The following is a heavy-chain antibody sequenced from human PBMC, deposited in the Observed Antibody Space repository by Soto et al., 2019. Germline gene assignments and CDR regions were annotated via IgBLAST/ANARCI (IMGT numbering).Heavy chain of an antibody. CDR1: DGSISSYY. CDR3: ARDRGVGPWFGELRLTHYYYYYGMDV. CDR2: IYYSGST. Sequence: PSVTLSLTCTVADGSISSYYWRWIRKQTRKGLEWIGYIYYSGSTNYNPSLKSRVTISVDTSKNQFSLKLSSVTAADTAVYYCARDRGVGPWFGELRLTHYYYYYGMDVWGQGTTVTVSS. D-gene: IGHD3-10*01. V-gene: IGHV4-59*01. J-gene: IGHJ6*02.